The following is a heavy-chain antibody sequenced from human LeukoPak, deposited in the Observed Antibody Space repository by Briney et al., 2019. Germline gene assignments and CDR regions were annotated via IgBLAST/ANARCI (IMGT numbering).Heavy chain of an antibody. Sequence: SETLSLTCAVYGGSFSGYYWSWLRQPPGKGLEWIGEINHSGSTNYNPSLKSRVTISVDTSKNQFSLKLSSVTAADTAVYYCARLRRKAYYYYGMDVWGQGTTVTVSS. CDR1: GGSFSGYY. CDR2: INHSGST. V-gene: IGHV4-34*01. CDR3: ARLRRKAYYYYGMDV. J-gene: IGHJ6*02. D-gene: IGHD1-14*01.